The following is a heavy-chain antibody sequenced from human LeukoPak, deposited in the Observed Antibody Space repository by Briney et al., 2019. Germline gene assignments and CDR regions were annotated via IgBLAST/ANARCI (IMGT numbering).Heavy chain of an antibody. Sequence: ASVKVPCMASGYTFTSYDINWVRQATGQGLEWMGWMSPNSGNTGYAENFQGRVTMTTNTSISTAYMEVSSLRSEDTAVYYCARALSMVRGVLYYHGMDVWGQGTTVTVSS. CDR2: MSPNSGNT. V-gene: IGHV1-8*01. CDR3: ARALSMVRGVLYYHGMDV. D-gene: IGHD3-10*01. J-gene: IGHJ6*02. CDR1: GYTFTSYD.